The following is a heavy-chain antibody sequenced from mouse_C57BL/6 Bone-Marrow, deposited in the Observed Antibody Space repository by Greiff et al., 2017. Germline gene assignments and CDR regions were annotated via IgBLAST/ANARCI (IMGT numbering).Heavy chain of an antibody. V-gene: IGHV14-2*01. Sequence: VQLQQSGAELVKPGASVKLSCTASGFNIKDYYMHWVKQRTEQGLEWIGRIDPEDGETKYAPKFQGKATITADTSSNTAYLQLSSLTSEDTAVYYCVIYYGNPYYAMDYWGQGTSVTVSS. CDR3: VIYYGNPYYAMDY. J-gene: IGHJ4*01. CDR1: GFNIKDYY. CDR2: IDPEDGET. D-gene: IGHD2-1*01.